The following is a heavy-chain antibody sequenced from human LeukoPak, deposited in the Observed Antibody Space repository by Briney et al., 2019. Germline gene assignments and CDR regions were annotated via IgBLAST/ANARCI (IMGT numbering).Heavy chain of an antibody. CDR1: GGSLSGHY. Sequence: SETLSLTCDVYGGSLSGHYWSWIRQPPGKGLEWIGEISHSGSTRYNPSLQSRVTVSIDTSKKQFSLNLKSVTAADTAVYYCARGYGDYIDHWGQGALATVSS. D-gene: IGHD4-17*01. CDR2: ISHSGST. J-gene: IGHJ4*02. V-gene: IGHV4-34*01. CDR3: ARGYGDYIDH.